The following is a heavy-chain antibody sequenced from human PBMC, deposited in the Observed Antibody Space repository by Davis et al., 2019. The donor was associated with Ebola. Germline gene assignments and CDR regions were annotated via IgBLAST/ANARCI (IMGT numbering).Heavy chain of an antibody. V-gene: IGHV3-73*01. Sequence: GESLKISCAASGFTFSGSAMHWVRQASGKGLAWVGRIRSKANSYATAYASSVKGRFTISRDDSKNTSYLQMNSLKTEDTAVYYCTPSGSYSDYWGQGTLVTVSS. D-gene: IGHD1-26*01. J-gene: IGHJ4*02. CDR3: TPSGSYSDY. CDR2: IRSKANSYAT. CDR1: GFTFSGSA.